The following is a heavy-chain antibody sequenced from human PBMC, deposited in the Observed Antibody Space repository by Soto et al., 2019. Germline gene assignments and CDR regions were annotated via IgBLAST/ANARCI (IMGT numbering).Heavy chain of an antibody. V-gene: IGHV4-59*01. J-gene: IGHJ5*02. Sequence: SETLSLTCTVSGDFINNYYWSWVRQPPGRGLEWVAYIHYSGNTNYNPSLESRVTISIDTSKNQFSLKLRSVSAADTAVYYCARHPFSNFDWFDPWGQGTLVTSPQ. CDR2: IHYSGNT. D-gene: IGHD3-9*01. CDR1: GDFINNYY. CDR3: ARHPFSNFDWFDP.